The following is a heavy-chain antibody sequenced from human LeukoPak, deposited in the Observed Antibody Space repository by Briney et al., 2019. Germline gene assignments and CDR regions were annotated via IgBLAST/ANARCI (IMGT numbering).Heavy chain of an antibody. CDR1: GYSISTYH. CDR2: MQSTGNS. J-gene: IGHJ5*02. V-gene: IGHV4-59*01. CDR3: AKDKRHSYVRDFDP. Sequence: SETLSLTCAVSGYSISTYHWNWIRKPPGKGLEWIAYMQSTGNSKYNLYLMNRVNIFIDMSKNQFVLNLRSVTAADTAVYYCAKDKRHSYVRDFDPWGQGVLVTVSS. D-gene: IGHD5-18*01.